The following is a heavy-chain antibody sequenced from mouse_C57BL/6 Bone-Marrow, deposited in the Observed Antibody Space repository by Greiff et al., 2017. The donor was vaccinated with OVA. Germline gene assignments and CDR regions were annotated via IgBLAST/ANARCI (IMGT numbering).Heavy chain of an antibody. D-gene: IGHD1-1*01. Sequence: QVQLQQPGAELVKPGASVKLSCKASGYTFTSYWMHWVKQRPGQGLEWIGMIHPNSGSTNYNEKFKSKATLTVDKSSSTAYMQLSSLTSEDSAVYYCARSIYYYGRGYFDYGGQGTTLTVSS. CDR1: GYTFTSYW. J-gene: IGHJ2*01. V-gene: IGHV1-64*01. CDR3: ARSIYYYGRGYFDY. CDR2: IHPNSGST.